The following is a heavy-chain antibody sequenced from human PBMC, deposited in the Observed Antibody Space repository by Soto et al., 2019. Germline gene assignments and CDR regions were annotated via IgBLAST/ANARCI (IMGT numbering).Heavy chain of an antibody. CDR1: GFTFSSYW. CDR3: ARDWAGLVVPAARVLEDFDY. V-gene: IGHV3-7*01. Sequence: GGSLRLSCAASGFTFSSYWMSWVRQAPGKGLEWVANIKQDGSEKYYVDSVKGRFTISRDNAKNSLYLQMNSLRAEDTAVYYCARDWAGLVVPAARVLEDFDYWGQGTLVTVSS. CDR2: IKQDGSEK. J-gene: IGHJ4*02. D-gene: IGHD2-2*01.